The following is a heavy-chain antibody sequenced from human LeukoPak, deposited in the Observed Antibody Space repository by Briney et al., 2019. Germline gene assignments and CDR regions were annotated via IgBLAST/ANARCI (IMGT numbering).Heavy chain of an antibody. CDR2: IWYDGSNK. D-gene: IGHD3-3*01. CDR3: AKINDGTIFGVVYRWFDP. Sequence: GRSLRLSCAASGFTFSSYGMHWVRQAPGKGLEWVAVIWYDGSNKYYADSVKGRFTISRDNSKNTLDVQMNSLRAEDTAVYYCAKINDGTIFGVVYRWFDPWGQGTLVTVSS. V-gene: IGHV3-33*06. CDR1: GFTFSSYG. J-gene: IGHJ5*02.